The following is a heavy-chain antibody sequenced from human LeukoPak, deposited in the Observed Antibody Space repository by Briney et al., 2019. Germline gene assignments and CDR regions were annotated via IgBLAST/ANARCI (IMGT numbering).Heavy chain of an antibody. Sequence: ASVKVSCKPSGYTFTGYYMHWVRQAPGQGLEWMGWINPNSGGTNYAQKFQGRVTMTRDTSISTAYMELSRLRSDDTALYYCARGDWISSSWYDYWGQGTLVTVSS. CDR3: ARGDWISSSWYDY. J-gene: IGHJ4*02. V-gene: IGHV1-2*02. CDR2: INPNSGGT. D-gene: IGHD6-13*01. CDR1: GYTFTGYY.